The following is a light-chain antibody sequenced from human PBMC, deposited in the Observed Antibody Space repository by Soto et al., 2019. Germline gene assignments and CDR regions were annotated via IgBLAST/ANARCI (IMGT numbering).Light chain of an antibody. V-gene: IGLV1-40*01. J-gene: IGLJ2*01. Sequence: QAVLTQPPSVSGAPGQRVTISCTGTFSNIGAGYHVHWYQQLPGTAPKVVIYENNIRPSGVPDRFSGSKSGTSASLAITGLQAEDEADYYCQSNDRGLGGSALFGGGTKLTVL. CDR1: FSNIGAGYH. CDR3: QSNDRGLGGSAL. CDR2: ENN.